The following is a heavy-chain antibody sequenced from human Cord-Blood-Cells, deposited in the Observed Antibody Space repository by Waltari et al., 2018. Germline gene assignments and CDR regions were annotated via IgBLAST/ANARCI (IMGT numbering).Heavy chain of an antibody. Sequence: EVQLVESGGGLVKPGGSLRISCAASGFTFSSYNMTWVRQVPGKGLDWVSSICVSSRNIYYENSVKGRFTISRDNAKNSLYLQMNSRRAEDTAVYYCARDRDSSSWFDYCGQGTLVTVSS. CDR3: ARDRDSSSWFDY. V-gene: IGHV3-21*01. D-gene: IGHD6-13*01. CDR2: ICVSSRNI. J-gene: IGHJ4*02. CDR1: GFTFSSYN.